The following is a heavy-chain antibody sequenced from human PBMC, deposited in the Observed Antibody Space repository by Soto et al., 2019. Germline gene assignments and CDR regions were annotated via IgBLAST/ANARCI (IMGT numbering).Heavy chain of an antibody. CDR2: ISSSSSYI. J-gene: IGHJ4*02. D-gene: IGHD2-15*01. CDR3: ARERSLLGYCSGGSCAPGYFDS. CDR1: GFTFSSYS. V-gene: IGHV3-21*01. Sequence: PGGSLRLSCAASGFTFSSYSMNWGRQAPGKGLEWVSSISSSSSYIYYADSVKGRFTISRDNAKNSLYLQMNSLRAEDTAVYYCARERSLLGYCSGGSCAPGYFDSWGQGTLVTVSS.